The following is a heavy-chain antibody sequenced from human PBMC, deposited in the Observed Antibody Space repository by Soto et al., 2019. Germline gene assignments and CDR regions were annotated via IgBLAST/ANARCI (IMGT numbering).Heavy chain of an antibody. CDR2: ISGSGGGT. D-gene: IGHD2-2*01. CDR3: AKAGHCSSTSCYQVFDY. V-gene: IGHV3-23*01. J-gene: IGHJ4*02. Sequence: EVQLLESGGGLVQPGGSLRLSCAASGFTFSSYAMSWVRQAPGKGLEWVSAISGSGGGTYYADSVKGRFTISRDNSKNTLYLQMNSLRAEDTAVYYCAKAGHCSSTSCYQVFDYWGQGTLVTVSS. CDR1: GFTFSSYA.